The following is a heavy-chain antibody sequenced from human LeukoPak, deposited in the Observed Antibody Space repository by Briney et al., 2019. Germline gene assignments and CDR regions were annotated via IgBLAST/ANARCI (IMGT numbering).Heavy chain of an antibody. Sequence: SSETLSLTCTVSGGSISSSSYYWGWIRQPPGKGLEWIGSIYYSGSTYYNPSLKSRVTISVDTSKNQFSLKLSSVTAADTAVYYCASPGVGAVAGTGLFFDYWGQGTLVTVSS. D-gene: IGHD6-19*01. CDR3: ASPGVGAVAGTGLFFDY. J-gene: IGHJ4*02. CDR2: IYYSGST. CDR1: GGSISSSSYY. V-gene: IGHV4-39*01.